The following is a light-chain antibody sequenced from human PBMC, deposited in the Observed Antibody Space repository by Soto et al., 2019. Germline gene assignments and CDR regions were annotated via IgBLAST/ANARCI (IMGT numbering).Light chain of an antibody. CDR1: QSISSS. V-gene: IGKV3-11*01. CDR2: DAS. CDR3: QQSSEWPRT. Sequence: EIVLTQSPATLSLSPGERATLSCRASQSISSSLAWYQQKPGQAPRLLIYDASSRATGFPARFSGSGSGTDFTLTIGSLEPDDFAVYYCQQSSEWPRTFGQGTKVDIK. J-gene: IGKJ1*01.